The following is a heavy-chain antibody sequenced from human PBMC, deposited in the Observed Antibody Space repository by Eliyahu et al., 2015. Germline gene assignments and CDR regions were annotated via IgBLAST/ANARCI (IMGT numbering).Heavy chain of an antibody. CDR1: FDDYA. J-gene: IGHJ3*02. CDR3: AKPLGLLFDAFDI. Sequence: FDDYAMHWVRXAPGKGLEWVSGISWNSNSVGYVDSVKGRFTISRDNAKNSLYLQMNSLRTEDTALYYCAKPLGLLFDAFDIWGQGTMVTVSS. V-gene: IGHV3-9*01. D-gene: IGHD2-21*01. CDR2: ISWNSNSV.